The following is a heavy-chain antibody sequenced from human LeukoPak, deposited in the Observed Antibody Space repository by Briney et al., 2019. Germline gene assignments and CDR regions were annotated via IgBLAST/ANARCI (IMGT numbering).Heavy chain of an antibody. D-gene: IGHD3-10*01. CDR3: ARGSGTTGEVKFEP. CDR1: GSAISNFF. J-gene: IGHJ5*02. Sequence: PSDTLSLTCTVFGSAISNFFWSWIRQPPGKGLEGIGSIYYSGSTNYNPSLTSRVTMSVDTTKNQFSLKLRSVTAAGTAAYYCARGSGTTGEVKFEPWGQGTLVTVSS. V-gene: IGHV4-59*12. CDR2: IYYSGST.